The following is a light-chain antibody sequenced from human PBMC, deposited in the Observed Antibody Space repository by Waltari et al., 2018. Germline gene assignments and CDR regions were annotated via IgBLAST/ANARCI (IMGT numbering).Light chain of an antibody. CDR1: SSDVGGYNS. J-gene: IGLJ3*02. V-gene: IGLV2-11*01. Sequence: QSALTQPPSVSGSPGQSVTISCTGTSSDVGGYNSVSWYQQHPDKAPKLIIFDVNQRPPGVPERFSGYKSANTAALTISGLQAEDEADYHCFSYAGVHTFWVFGGGTKLTVL. CDR3: FSYAGVHTFWV. CDR2: DVN.